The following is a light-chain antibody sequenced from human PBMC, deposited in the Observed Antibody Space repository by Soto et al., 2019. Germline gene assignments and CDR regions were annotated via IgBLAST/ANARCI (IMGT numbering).Light chain of an antibody. Sequence: NFMLTQPHSVSESPGKTVTISCTGSSGSIASNYVQWYQQRPGSAPTTVIYEDNERPSGVPDRFSGSIDSSSNSASLTISGLKTEDEADYYCQSYHSGSVVVGGGTKLTVL. J-gene: IGLJ2*01. CDR1: SGSIASNY. V-gene: IGLV6-57*02. CDR2: EDN. CDR3: QSYHSGSVV.